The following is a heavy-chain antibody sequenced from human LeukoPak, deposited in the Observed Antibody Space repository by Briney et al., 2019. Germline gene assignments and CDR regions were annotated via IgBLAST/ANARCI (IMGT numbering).Heavy chain of an antibody. J-gene: IGHJ4*02. V-gene: IGHV3-73*01. CDR2: IGSQVNSYAT. CDR3: TRVGYNSGDY. D-gene: IGHD1-1*01. Sequence: GGSLRLSCTASGFNFRGSAMHWVRQAPGKGLEWVGRIGSQVNSYATAYGTSVKGRFTISRDGSKSTAYLQMNSLKTEDTAVYYCTRVGYNSGDYWGQGTLVTVSS. CDR1: GFNFRGSA.